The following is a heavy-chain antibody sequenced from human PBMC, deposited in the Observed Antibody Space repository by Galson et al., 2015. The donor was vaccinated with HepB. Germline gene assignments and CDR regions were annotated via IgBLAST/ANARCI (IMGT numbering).Heavy chain of an antibody. V-gene: IGHV6-1*01. CDR1: GDSVSNNKAT. D-gene: IGHD4-17*01. Sequence: CAISGDSVSNNKATWNWIRQSPSRGLEWLGRTYFVSMWYNDYAISVKSRLTINPDTSKNQFSLQLNSLTPEDTAVYYCARGVDGDYYDLDVWGQGTTVTVSS. J-gene: IGHJ6*02. CDR3: ARGVDGDYYDLDV. CDR2: TYFVSMWYN.